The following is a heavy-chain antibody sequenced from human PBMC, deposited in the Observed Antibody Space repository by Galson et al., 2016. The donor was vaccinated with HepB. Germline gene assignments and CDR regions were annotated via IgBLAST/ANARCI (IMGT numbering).Heavy chain of an antibody. D-gene: IGHD3-3*01. CDR3: AKDRDDFWPHNDLDY. J-gene: IGHJ4*02. CDR1: GFTFSSYA. V-gene: IGHV3-23*01. Sequence: SLRLSCAASGFTFSSYAMGWVRQAPGKGLKWVSAISGSGGNTYYADSVKGRFTISRDNSKNTLFLQLNSLRAEDTAVYYCAKDRDDFWPHNDLDYWGRGTLVTVSS. CDR2: ISGSGGNT.